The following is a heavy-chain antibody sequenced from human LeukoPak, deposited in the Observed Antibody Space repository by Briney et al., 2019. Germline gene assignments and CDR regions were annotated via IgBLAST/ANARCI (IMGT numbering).Heavy chain of an antibody. Sequence: PSETLSLTCAVYGGSFSGYYWSLIRQPPGKGLEWIGYRYHSGSTYFNPSLKRRLTISLDTSKNQFPLQLTSVTATDTAVYYCARVNFGDLYFDFWGQGALVTVSS. CDR1: GGSFSGYY. CDR3: ARVNFGDLYFDF. CDR2: RYHSGST. J-gene: IGHJ4*02. V-gene: IGHV4-34*01. D-gene: IGHD3-10*01.